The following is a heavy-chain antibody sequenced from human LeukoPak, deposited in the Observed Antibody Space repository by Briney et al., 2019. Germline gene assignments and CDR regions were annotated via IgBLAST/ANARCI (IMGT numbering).Heavy chain of an antibody. J-gene: IGHJ4*02. D-gene: IGHD3-22*01. CDR3: ARDYYDSSGYYLDY. Sequence: ASVKVSCKASGYTFTGYYMHWVRQAPGQGLEWMGWISAYNGNTNYAQKLQGRVTMTTDTSTSTAYMELRSLRSDDTAVYYCARDYYDSSGYYLDYWGQGTLVTVSS. V-gene: IGHV1-18*04. CDR2: ISAYNGNT. CDR1: GYTFTGYY.